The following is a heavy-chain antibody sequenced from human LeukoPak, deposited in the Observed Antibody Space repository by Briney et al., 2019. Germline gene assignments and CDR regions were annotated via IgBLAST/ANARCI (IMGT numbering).Heavy chain of an antibody. CDR1: GITLSNYG. D-gene: IGHD3-22*01. CDR3: AKRGVVIRVILVGFHREAYYFDS. CDR2: ISGSGGGT. J-gene: IGHJ4*02. V-gene: IGHV3-23*01. Sequence: PGGSLRLSCAVSGITLSNYGMSWVRQAPGKGLEWVAGISGSGGGTNYADSVKGRFTISRDNAKNILYLQMNNLRAEDTAVYFCAKRGVVIRVILVGFHREAYYFDSRGQGALVTVSS.